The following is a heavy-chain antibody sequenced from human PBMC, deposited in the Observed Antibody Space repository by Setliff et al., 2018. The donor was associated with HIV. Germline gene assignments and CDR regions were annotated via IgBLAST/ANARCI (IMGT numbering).Heavy chain of an antibody. Sequence: SETLSLTCTVSGVSISNYYWSWIRQPAGKGLEWMGRIYTSGNTNYNPSLKSRVTMSVDTSKKQFSLKLTSVTAADTAVYYCAGHFYYSGSGIWAGLDSWGQGTLVTVSS. J-gene: IGHJ4*02. V-gene: IGHV4-4*07. CDR2: IYTSGNT. D-gene: IGHD3-10*01. CDR1: GVSISNYY. CDR3: AGHFYYSGSGIWAGLDS.